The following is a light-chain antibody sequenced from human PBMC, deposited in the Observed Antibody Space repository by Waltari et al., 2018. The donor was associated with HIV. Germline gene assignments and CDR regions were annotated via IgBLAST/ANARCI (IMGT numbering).Light chain of an antibody. V-gene: IGKV2D-29*02. CDR2: EAS. CDR3: MPSFHLLYT. CDR1: QSLKHTDGKTY. Sequence: DIVMTQTPPSLSVTPGQPASFSCNSSQSLKHTDGKTYLYWYLQRPGQSPQVLIYEASKRYAGVPDRFSGSGSGTHFTLKIARVEAEDVGSYYCMPSFHLLYTFGQGTKLNIK. J-gene: IGKJ2*01.